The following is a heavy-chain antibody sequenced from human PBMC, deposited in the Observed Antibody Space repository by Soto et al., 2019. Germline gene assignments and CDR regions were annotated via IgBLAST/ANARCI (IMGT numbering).Heavy chain of an antibody. CDR3: ARDTPYRRATRYYYMDV. D-gene: IGHD2-15*01. CDR2: IYYSGST. CDR1: GGSISSYY. Sequence: SETLSLTCTVSGGSISSYYWSWIRRPPGKGLEWIGYIYYSGSTNYNPSLRSRVTISVDTSKNQFSLKLSSVTAADTAVYYCARDTPYRRATRYYYMDVWGKGTTVTVSS. V-gene: IGHV4-59*01. J-gene: IGHJ6*03.